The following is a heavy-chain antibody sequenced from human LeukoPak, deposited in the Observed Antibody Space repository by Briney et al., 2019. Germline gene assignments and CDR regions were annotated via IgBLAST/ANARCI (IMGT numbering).Heavy chain of an antibody. CDR1: GFTVSSNY. CDR3: ACPMGEDWLLKTPYYYYGMDV. D-gene: IGHD3-9*01. CDR2: IYSGGST. V-gene: IGHV3-66*01. J-gene: IGHJ6*02. Sequence: GGSLRLSCAASGFTVSSNYMSWVRQAPGKGLEWVSVIYSGGSTYYADSVKGRFTISRDNSKNTLYLQMNSLRAEDTAVYYCACPMGEDWLLKTPYYYYGMDVWGQGTTVTVSS.